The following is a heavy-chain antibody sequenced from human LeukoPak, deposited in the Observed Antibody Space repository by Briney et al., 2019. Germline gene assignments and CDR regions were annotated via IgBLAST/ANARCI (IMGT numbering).Heavy chain of an antibody. J-gene: IGHJ4*02. CDR1: GGSISSGGYS. D-gene: IGHD6-13*01. Sequence: PSQTLSLTCAVSGGSISSGGYSWSWIRQPPGKGLEWIGYIYHSGSTYYNPSLKSRVTISVDRSKNQFSLKLSSVTAADTAVYYCARGGSSWYEGFDYWGQGTLVTVSS. CDR3: ARGGSSWYEGFDY. CDR2: IYHSGST. V-gene: IGHV4-30-2*01.